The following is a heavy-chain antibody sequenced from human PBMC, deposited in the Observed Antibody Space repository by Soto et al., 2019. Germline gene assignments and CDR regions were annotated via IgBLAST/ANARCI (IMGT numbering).Heavy chain of an antibody. J-gene: IGHJ4*02. Sequence: QVQLVQSGAEVKKPGASVKVSCKASGYTFTSYAISWVRQAPGQGLEWMGWISAYNGNTNYAQKLMSRVTMTTDTTTNTAYRELRSLRSDDTAVYYCARDSPPHSLWGQGTLVTVPS. CDR2: ISAYNGNT. V-gene: IGHV1-18*01. CDR1: GYTFTSYA. CDR3: ARDSPPHSL. D-gene: IGHD2-15*01.